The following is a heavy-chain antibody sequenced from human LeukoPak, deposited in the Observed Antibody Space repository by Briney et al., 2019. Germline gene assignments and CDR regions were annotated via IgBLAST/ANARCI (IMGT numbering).Heavy chain of an antibody. J-gene: IGHJ4*02. V-gene: IGHV4-34*01. CDR1: GGSFSGYY. Sequence: KPSETLSLTCAVYGGSFSGYYWSWIRQPPGKGLEWIGEINHSGSTNYNPSLKSRVTISVDTSKNQFSLKLSSVTAADTAVYYCASNPKTGSTSYFDYWGQGTLVTVSS. CDR2: INHSGST. CDR3: ASNPKTGSTSYFDY. D-gene: IGHD2-2*01.